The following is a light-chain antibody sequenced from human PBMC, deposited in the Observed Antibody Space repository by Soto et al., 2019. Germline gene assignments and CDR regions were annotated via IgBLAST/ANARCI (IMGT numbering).Light chain of an antibody. J-gene: IGKJ1*01. Sequence: DIQMTQSPSSLSASVGDRVSITCRTSQRVSNYLNWYQQKPGKAPKLLIYAASSLHGGVPSRFSGTGSGTEFTLTITSLQPEDFGTYYCQQTFSTPTWTFGQGTKVEI. CDR1: QRVSNY. CDR2: AAS. V-gene: IGKV1-39*01. CDR3: QQTFSTPTWT.